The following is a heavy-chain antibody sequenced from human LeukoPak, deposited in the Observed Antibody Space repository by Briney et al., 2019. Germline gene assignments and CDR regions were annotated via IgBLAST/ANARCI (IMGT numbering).Heavy chain of an antibody. D-gene: IGHD3-22*01. V-gene: IGHV4-59*01. CDR1: GGSISSYY. Sequence: PSETLSLTCTVSGGSISSYYWSWIRQPPGKGLEWIGYIYYSGSTNYNPSLKSRVTISVDTSKNQFSLKLSSVTAADTGVYYCAGASYDSSGVHWGQGTVVTVSS. CDR3: AGASYDSSGVH. CDR2: IYYSGST. J-gene: IGHJ4*02.